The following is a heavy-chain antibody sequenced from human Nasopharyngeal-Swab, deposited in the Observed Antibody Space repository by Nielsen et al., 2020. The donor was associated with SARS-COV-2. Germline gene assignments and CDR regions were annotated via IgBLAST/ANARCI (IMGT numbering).Heavy chain of an antibody. J-gene: IGHJ3*02. CDR3: AKNGGADIAVVPAAIVSSFDI. CDR1: GFPFIPHG. V-gene: IGHV3-30*18. CDR2: ISYDGSNK. D-gene: IGHD2-2*01. Sequence: SLRLSCAASGFPFIPHGMHWVRQAPGKGPEWVAVISYDGSNKYYADSVKGRFTISRDNSKNTLYLQMNSLRAEDTAVYYCAKNGGADIAVVPAAIVSSFDIWGQGTMVTVSS.